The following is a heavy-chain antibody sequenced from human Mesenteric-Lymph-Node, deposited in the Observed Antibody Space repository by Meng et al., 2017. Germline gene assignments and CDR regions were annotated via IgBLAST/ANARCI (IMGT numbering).Heavy chain of an antibody. CDR1: GYTFTSYA. CDR2: INTNTGNP. Sequence: ASVKVSCKASGYTFTSYAMNWVRQAPGQGLEWMGWINTNTGNPTYAQGFTGRFAFSLDTSVSTAYLQISSLKAEDTAVYYCARESWPRVIAAAGGGDLNWFDPWGQGTLVTVSS. D-gene: IGHD6-13*01. J-gene: IGHJ5*02. V-gene: IGHV7-4-1*02. CDR3: ARESWPRVIAAAGGGDLNWFDP.